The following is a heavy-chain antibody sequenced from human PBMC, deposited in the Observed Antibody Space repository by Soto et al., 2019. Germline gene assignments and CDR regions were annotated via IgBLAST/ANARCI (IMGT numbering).Heavy chain of an antibody. D-gene: IGHD3-22*01. CDR1: GGSISSYY. V-gene: IGHV4-59*01. Sequence: SETLSLTCTVSGGSISSYYWSWIRQPPGKGLEWIGYVHDSGSTAYSPSLESRVTISVDTAKNQVSLKLSSVTSADSAFYYCARAKVVAYYYDTSGYYTTFDFWGQGTQVTVSS. CDR3: ARAKVVAYYYDTSGYYTTFDF. CDR2: VHDSGST. J-gene: IGHJ4*02.